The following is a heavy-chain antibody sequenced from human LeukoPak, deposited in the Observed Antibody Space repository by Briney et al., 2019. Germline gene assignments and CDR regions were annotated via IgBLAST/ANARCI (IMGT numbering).Heavy chain of an antibody. V-gene: IGHV3-74*01. J-gene: IGHJ4*02. CDR2: INSGGSST. Sequence: PGGSLRLSCAASGFTFSIYWVHWVRQAPGKGLVWVSSINSGGSSTSYADSVKGRFTISRDNAKNTLYLQMNTLRAEDTVVYYCASLDYWGQGTPVTVSS. CDR3: ASLDY. CDR1: GFTFSIYW.